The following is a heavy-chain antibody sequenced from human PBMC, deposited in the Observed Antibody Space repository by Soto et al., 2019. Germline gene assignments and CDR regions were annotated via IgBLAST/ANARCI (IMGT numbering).Heavy chain of an antibody. Sequence: SETLSLTCAVYGGSFSGYYWSWIRQPPGKGLEWIGEINRSGSANYNPSLKSRVTISVDTSKNQFSLNLSSVTAADTAVYYCARALGYTYGHLPIDYWGQGTLVTVS. CDR1: GGSFSGYY. D-gene: IGHD5-18*01. CDR3: ARALGYTYGHLPIDY. J-gene: IGHJ4*02. V-gene: IGHV4-34*01. CDR2: INRSGSA.